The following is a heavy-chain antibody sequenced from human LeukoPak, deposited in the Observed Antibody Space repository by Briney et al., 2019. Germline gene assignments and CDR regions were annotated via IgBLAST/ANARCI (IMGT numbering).Heavy chain of an antibody. D-gene: IGHD3-10*01. CDR3: ARDGGGSGSYPHYYYYYYMDV. V-gene: IGHV3-21*01. CDR2: ITTSSTYM. Sequence: GGSLRLSCAASGFTFSAYNMNWVRRTPGKGLEWVSSITTSSTYMFYADSVRGRFTISRDNAENSLYLQMNSLRAEDTAVYYCARDGGGSGSYPHYYYYYYMDVWGKGTTVTVSS. CDR1: GFTFSAYN. J-gene: IGHJ6*03.